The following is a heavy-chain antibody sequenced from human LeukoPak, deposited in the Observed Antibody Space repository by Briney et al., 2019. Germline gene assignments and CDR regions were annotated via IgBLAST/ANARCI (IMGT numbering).Heavy chain of an antibody. CDR1: GGTFISYA. CDR2: IIPIFGTA. CDR3: ARGRWELLPFDAFDI. V-gene: IGHV1-69*13. Sequence: SVKVACKASGGTFISYAISWVRQAPGQGLEWMGGIIPIFGTANYAQKFQGRVTITADESTSTAYMELSSLRSEDTAVYYCARGRWELLPFDAFDIWGLGTMVTVSS. J-gene: IGHJ3*02. D-gene: IGHD1-26*01.